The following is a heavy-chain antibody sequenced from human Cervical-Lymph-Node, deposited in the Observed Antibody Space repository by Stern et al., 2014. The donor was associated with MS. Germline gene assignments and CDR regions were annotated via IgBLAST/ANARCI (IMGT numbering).Heavy chain of an antibody. V-gene: IGHV3-30-3*01. CDR3: ARPAAARYFDY. CDR2: ISYDGSSH. CDR1: GFTFGRHS. Sequence: VQLVESGGGVVQSGRSLRLSCATSGFTFGRHSMHWVRQAPGKGLEWVAIISYDGSSHHYADSVKGRFTISRSNSNNALLLQMNSLRVEDTAIYYCARPAAARYFDYWGQGSQVTVSS. D-gene: IGHD6-25*01. J-gene: IGHJ4*02.